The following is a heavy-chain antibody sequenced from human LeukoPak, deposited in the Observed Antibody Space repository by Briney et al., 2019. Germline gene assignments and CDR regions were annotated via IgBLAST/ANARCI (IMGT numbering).Heavy chain of an antibody. CDR2: FHITGST. CDR1: GDSISSYY. CDR3: ARDIYGSGHGWFDT. D-gene: IGHD3-10*01. V-gene: IGHV4-4*07. Sequence: SSETLSLTCTVSGDSISSYYWRWIRQPAGKGLEWIGRFHITGSTTYNPSLKSRVTISVDTSKKQLSLMLRSVTAADTAVYYCARDIYGSGHGWFDTWGQGRLVTVSS. J-gene: IGHJ5*02.